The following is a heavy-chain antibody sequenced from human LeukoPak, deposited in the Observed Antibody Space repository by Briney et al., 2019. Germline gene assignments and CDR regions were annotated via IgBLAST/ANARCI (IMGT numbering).Heavy chain of an antibody. D-gene: IGHD4-17*01. Sequence: ASVKVSCKASGYTFTSYDINWVRQATGQGLEWMGWMNPNSGSTGYAQKFQGRVTMTRNTSISTAYMELSSLRSEDTAVYYCARSTVTRYYYYYYMDVWGKGTTVTISS. J-gene: IGHJ6*03. CDR3: ARSTVTRYYYYYYMDV. CDR1: GYTFTSYD. CDR2: MNPNSGST. V-gene: IGHV1-8*01.